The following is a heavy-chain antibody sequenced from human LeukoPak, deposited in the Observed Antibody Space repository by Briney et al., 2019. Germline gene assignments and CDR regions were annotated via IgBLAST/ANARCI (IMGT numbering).Heavy chain of an antibody. CDR1: GYSFISYW. V-gene: IGHV5-51*01. J-gene: IGHJ6*02. CDR3: ASLMGREYSSSSPHGMDV. D-gene: IGHD6-6*01. CDR2: IYPGDSDT. Sequence: GKSLHLSCQGSGYSFISYWIGWVRQMTGQGLEWMGIIYPGDSDTRYSPSFQGHVTISADKSISTAYLQWSSLKASDTAMYYCASLMGREYSSSSPHGMDVWGQGTTVTVSS.